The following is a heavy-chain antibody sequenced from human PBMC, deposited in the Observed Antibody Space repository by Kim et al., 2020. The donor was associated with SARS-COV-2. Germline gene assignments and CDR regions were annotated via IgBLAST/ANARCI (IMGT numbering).Heavy chain of an antibody. CDR1: GYTFRTYA. CDR3: AKKGSSVIGWFDS. J-gene: IGHJ5*01. V-gene: IGHV3-23*01. Sequence: GGSLRLSCAGSGYTFRTYAMTWVRQAPGKGLEWVAGIIDSGGSTYYAESVRGRFTISRDNSKNTLYLQMNSLTAEDTAIYYCAKKGSSVIGWFDSWGQGTLVTVSA. D-gene: IGHD2-21*01. CDR2: IIDSGGST.